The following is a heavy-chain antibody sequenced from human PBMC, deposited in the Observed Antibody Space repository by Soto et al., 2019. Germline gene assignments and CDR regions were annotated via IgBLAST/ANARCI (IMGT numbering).Heavy chain of an antibody. CDR3: ARAHYCSSTSCPHNWFDP. CDR2: INAGNGNT. J-gene: IGHJ5*02. D-gene: IGHD2-2*01. V-gene: IGHV1-3*01. Sequence: ASVKVSCKASGYTFTSYAMHWVRQAPGQRLEWMGWINAGNGNTKYSQKFQGRVTITRDTSASTAYMELSSLRSEDTAVYYFARAHYCSSTSCPHNWFDPWGQGTLVTVSS. CDR1: GYTFTSYA.